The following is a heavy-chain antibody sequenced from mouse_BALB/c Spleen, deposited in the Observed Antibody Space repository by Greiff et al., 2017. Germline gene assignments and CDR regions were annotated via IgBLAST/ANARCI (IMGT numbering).Heavy chain of an antibody. J-gene: IGHJ4*01. V-gene: IGHV1S135*01. CDR3: ARGGKRPAMDY. CDR1: GYAFTSYN. Sequence: VQLQQSGPELVKPGASVKVSCKASGYAFTSYNMYWVKQSHGKSLEWIGYIDPYNGGTSYNQKFKGKATLTADKSSSTAYMQLSSLTSENSAVYFCARGGKRPAMDYWGQGTSVTVSS. D-gene: IGHD2-1*01. CDR2: IDPYNGGT.